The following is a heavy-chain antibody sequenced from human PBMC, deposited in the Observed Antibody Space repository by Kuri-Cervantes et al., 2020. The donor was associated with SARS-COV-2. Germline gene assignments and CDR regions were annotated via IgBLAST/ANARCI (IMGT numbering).Heavy chain of an antibody. CDR3: ATYSSSSWHFDY. CDR2: IIPIFGTA. Sequence: SVKVSCKVSGYTLTELSMHWVRQAPGQGLEWMGGIIPIFGTANYAQKFQGRVTITTDESTSTAYMELSSLRSEDTAVYYCATYSSSSWHFDYWGQGTLVTVSS. J-gene: IGHJ4*02. D-gene: IGHD6-6*01. CDR1: GYTLTELS. V-gene: IGHV1-69*05.